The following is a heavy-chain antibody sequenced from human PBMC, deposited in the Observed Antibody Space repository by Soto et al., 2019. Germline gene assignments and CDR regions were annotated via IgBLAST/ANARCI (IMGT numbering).Heavy chain of an antibody. D-gene: IGHD2-15*01. J-gene: IGHJ6*02. CDR1: GFSFSDYD. Sequence: PGGSLTLSCTASGFSFSDYDMHWVRQAPGKGVEWVSTIGAARDPYYTSSAKHRCTISRENARNSMFLQMNSVTVGDTAVYYCASAFQGRLLRGADCYYALDVWGQGIMVTVSS. V-gene: IGHV3-13*05. CDR2: IGAARDP. CDR3: ASAFQGRLLRGADCYYALDV.